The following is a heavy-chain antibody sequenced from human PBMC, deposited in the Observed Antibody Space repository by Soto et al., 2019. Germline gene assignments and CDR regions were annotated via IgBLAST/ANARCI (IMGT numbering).Heavy chain of an antibody. D-gene: IGHD3-16*01. V-gene: IGHV3-7*03. Sequence: GGSLRLSCAASGFTFSSYWMSWVRQAPGKGLEWVANIKQDGSEKYYVDSVKGRFTISRDNAKNSLYLQMNSLRAEDSAVYYCAAWGWARRAFDYWGQGTLVTVSS. CDR2: IKQDGSEK. CDR3: AAWGWARRAFDY. J-gene: IGHJ4*02. CDR1: GFTFSSYW.